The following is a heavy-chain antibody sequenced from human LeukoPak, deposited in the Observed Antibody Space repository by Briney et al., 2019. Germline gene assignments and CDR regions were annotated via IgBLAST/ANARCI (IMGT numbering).Heavy chain of an antibody. J-gene: IGHJ4*02. CDR2: IYSGGST. V-gene: IGHV3-53*04. D-gene: IGHD3-10*01. Sequence: PGGSLRLSCAASGFTLSSYWMHWVRQAPGKGLEWVPVIYSGGSTYYADSVKGRFTISRHNSKNTLYLQMNSLRAEDTAVYYCARDGWFGELRGQGTLVTVSS. CDR3: ARDGWFGEL. CDR1: GFTLSSYW.